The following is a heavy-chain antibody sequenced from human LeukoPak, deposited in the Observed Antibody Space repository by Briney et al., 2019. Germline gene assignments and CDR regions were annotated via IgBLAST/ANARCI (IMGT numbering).Heavy chain of an antibody. CDR3: ARHDSSGYYYVDAFDI. J-gene: IGHJ3*02. V-gene: IGHV3-11*01. CDR2: ISSSGSTI. Sequence: GGSLRLSCAASGFTFSDYYMSWIRQAPGKGLEWVSYISSSGSTIYYADSVKGRFTISRDNAKNSLYLQMNSLRAEDTAVYYCARHDSSGYYYVDAFDIWGQGTMVTVSS. D-gene: IGHD3-22*01. CDR1: GFTFSDYY.